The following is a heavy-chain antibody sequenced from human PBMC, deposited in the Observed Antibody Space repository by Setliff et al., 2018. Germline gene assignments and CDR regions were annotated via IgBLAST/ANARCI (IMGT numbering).Heavy chain of an antibody. D-gene: IGHD6-19*01. CDR3: ARHRAVAGAYYFDF. CDR1: GGSISSYY. CDR2: IYYSGST. Sequence: SETLSLTCAVSGGSISSYYWSWIRQPPGKGLEWIGYIYYSGSTNYNPSLKSRVTISVDTSKNQFSLKLTAMTAADTAIYYCARHRAVAGAYYFDFWGQGTLVTVPS. V-gene: IGHV4-59*08. J-gene: IGHJ4*02.